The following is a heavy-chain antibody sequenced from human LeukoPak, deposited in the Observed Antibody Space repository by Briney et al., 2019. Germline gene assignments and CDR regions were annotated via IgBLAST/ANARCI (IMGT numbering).Heavy chain of an antibody. D-gene: IGHD6-19*01. V-gene: IGHV3-69-1*01. CDR1: GFTFSNAW. CDR2: TVSRGTT. J-gene: IGHJ5*02. Sequence: GGSLRLSCAASGFTFSNAWMNWVRQAPGKGLEWVSSTVSRGTTQYADSVKGRFTVSRDTSKNTLYLQMNSLRADDTAVYYCAKCSTSAYTTGWCNWIDPWGQGTLVTVSS. CDR3: AKCSTSAYTTGWCNWIDP.